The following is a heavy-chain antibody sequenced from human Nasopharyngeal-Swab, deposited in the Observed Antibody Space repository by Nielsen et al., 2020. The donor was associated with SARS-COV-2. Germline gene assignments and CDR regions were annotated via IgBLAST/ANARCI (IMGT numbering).Heavy chain of an antibody. CDR1: GFTFSDSY. D-gene: IGHD3-10*01. Sequence: GGSLRLSCAASGFTFSDSYMNWIRQAPGKGLEWVSYISSGSTYTNYADSVKGRFTISRDNAKNSLYLQMNSLGAEDTAIYYCAGDYYGSGRIAYWGQGTLVTVSS. CDR2: ISSGSTYT. J-gene: IGHJ4*02. V-gene: IGHV3-11*05. CDR3: AGDYYGSGRIAY.